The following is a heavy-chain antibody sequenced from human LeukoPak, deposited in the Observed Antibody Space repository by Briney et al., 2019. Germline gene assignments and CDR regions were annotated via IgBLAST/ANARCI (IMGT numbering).Heavy chain of an antibody. D-gene: IGHD1-26*01. CDR1: GGSISSYY. CDR3: ARDSVSGYGSYSNWFDP. V-gene: IGHV4-4*07. J-gene: IGHJ5*02. Sequence: SETLSLTCTVSGGSISSYYWSWIWQPAGKGLEWIGRIYTSGSTNYNPSLKSRVTMSVDTSKNQFSLKLSSVTAADTAVYYCARDSVSGYGSYSNWFDPWGQGTLVTVSS. CDR2: IYTSGST.